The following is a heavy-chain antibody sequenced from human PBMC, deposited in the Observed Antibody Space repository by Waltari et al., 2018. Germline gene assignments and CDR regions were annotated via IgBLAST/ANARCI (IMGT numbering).Heavy chain of an antibody. V-gene: IGHV1-69*01. J-gene: IGHJ5*02. D-gene: IGHD1-26*01. Sequence: QVQPVQSGAEVMKPGSSVKVSCMASAGTSSSYAIRWVRRPPGQGLEWMGGIIPIFGTANYAQKFQGRVTITADESTSTAYMELSSLRSEDTAVYYCARDLVGATSYNWFDPWGQGTLVTVSS. CDR1: AGTSSSYA. CDR3: ARDLVGATSYNWFDP. CDR2: IIPIFGTA.